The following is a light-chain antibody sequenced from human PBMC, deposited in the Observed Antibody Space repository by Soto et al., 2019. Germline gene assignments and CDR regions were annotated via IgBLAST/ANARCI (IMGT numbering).Light chain of an antibody. J-gene: IGKJ3*01. CDR1: QGISSY. CDR3: QQLNSYPLT. CDR2: AAS. V-gene: IGKV1-9*01. Sequence: DIQLTQSPSFLSASVGDRVTITCRASQGISSYLAWYQQKPGKAPKLLIYAASTLQSGVPSRFSGSGSGTEFTLTISSLQPEDFATYYCQQLNSYPLTFVPGTKVDI.